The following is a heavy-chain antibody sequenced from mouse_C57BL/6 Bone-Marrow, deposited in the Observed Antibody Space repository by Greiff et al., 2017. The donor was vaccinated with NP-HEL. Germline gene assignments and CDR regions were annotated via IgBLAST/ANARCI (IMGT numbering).Heavy chain of an antibody. CDR1: GFNIKDDY. V-gene: IGHV14-4*01. J-gene: IGHJ2*01. Sequence: VQLQQSGAELVRPGASVKLSCTASGFNIKDDYMHWVKQRPEQGLEWIGWIDPENGDTEYASKFQGKATITAHTSSNTAYLQLSSLTSEDTAVYYCTTGVTTGYFDYWGQGTTLTVSS. CDR2: IDPENGDT. CDR3: TTGVTTGYFDY. D-gene: IGHD2-2*01.